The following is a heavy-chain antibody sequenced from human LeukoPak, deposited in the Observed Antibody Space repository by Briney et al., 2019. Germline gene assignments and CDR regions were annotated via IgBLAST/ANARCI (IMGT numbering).Heavy chain of an antibody. CDR3: ARVGTWELQRVFDY. Sequence: GRSLRLFCAVSGFIFNDYWMTWVRQVPGRGLECVVNINRDGSDKNYVDSVKGRFTMSRDSAKRSVYLEMSSLRVEDTAVYYCARVGTWELQRVFDYWVQGTPVTVSS. D-gene: IGHD1-26*01. CDR2: INRDGSDK. CDR1: GFIFNDYW. V-gene: IGHV3-7*01. J-gene: IGHJ4*02.